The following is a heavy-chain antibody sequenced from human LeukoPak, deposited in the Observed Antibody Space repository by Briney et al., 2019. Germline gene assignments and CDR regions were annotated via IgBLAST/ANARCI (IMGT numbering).Heavy chain of an antibody. CDR2: IYYSGST. CDR3: ARLSESAAIRFPFFDY. D-gene: IGHD2-2*02. V-gene: IGHV4-59*01. Sequence: SETLSLTCTVSGGSISSYYWSWIRQPPGKGLEWIGYIYYSGSTNYNPSPKSRVTISVDTSKNQFSPKLSSVTAADTAVYYCARLSESAAIRFPFFDYWGQGTLVTVSS. J-gene: IGHJ4*02. CDR1: GGSISSYY.